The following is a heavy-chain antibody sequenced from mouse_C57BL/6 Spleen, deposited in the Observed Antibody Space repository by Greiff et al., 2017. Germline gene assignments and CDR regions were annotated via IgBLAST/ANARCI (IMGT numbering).Heavy chain of an antibody. D-gene: IGHD2-3*01. CDR1: GFTFSSYA. V-gene: IGHV5-4*01. J-gene: IGHJ3*01. CDR3: GRDDDGYSLFAY. CDR2: ISDGGSYT. Sequence: EVKVVESGGGLVKPGGSLKLSCAASGFTFSSYAMSWVRQTPEKRLEWVATISDGGSYTYYPDNVKGRFTISRDNAKNNLYLQMSHLKSEDTAMYYCGRDDDGYSLFAYWGQGTLVTVSA.